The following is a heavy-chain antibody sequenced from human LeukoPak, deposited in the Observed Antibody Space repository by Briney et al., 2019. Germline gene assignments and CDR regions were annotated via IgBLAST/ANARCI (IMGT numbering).Heavy chain of an antibody. V-gene: IGHV3-21*01. CDR3: ASEPSYSYGYH. J-gene: IGHJ4*02. CDR1: GFTFSSYS. D-gene: IGHD5-18*01. Sequence: GGSLRLSCAASGFTFSSYSMTWVRQAPGKGLEWVSSISSSSSYIYYADSVKGRFTISRDNAKNSLYLQMNSLRAEDTAVYYCASEPSYSYGYHWGQGTLVTVSS. CDR2: ISSSSSYI.